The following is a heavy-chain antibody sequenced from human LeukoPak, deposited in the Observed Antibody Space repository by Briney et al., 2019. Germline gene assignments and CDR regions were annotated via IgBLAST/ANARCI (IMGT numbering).Heavy chain of an antibody. J-gene: IGHJ5*02. D-gene: IGHD5-24*01. V-gene: IGHV6-1*01. CDR3: ARGVQRWLQSTSSNWFDP. CDR1: GDSVSSNSAA. Sequence: SQTLSLTCAISGDSVSSNSAAWNWIRQSPSRGLEWLGRTYYRSKWYNDYAVSVKSRTTINPDTSKNQFSLKLSSVTAADTAVYYCARGVQRWLQSTSSNWFDPWGQGTLVTVSS. CDR2: TYYRSKWYN.